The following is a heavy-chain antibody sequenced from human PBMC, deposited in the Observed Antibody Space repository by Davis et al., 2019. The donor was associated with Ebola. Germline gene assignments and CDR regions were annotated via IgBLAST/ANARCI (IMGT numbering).Heavy chain of an antibody. CDR3: ARRVSSRGGCLDY. CDR1: GGSISGSTYY. Sequence: SETLSLTCTVSGGSISGSTYYWGWIRQPPGKGLEWIASIYYSGSTYYNPSLKSRVTISVDTSKNQFSLKLSSVTAADTAVYYCARRVSSRGGCLDYWGQGTLVTVSS. J-gene: IGHJ4*02. CDR2: IYYSGST. V-gene: IGHV4-39*01. D-gene: IGHD2-15*01.